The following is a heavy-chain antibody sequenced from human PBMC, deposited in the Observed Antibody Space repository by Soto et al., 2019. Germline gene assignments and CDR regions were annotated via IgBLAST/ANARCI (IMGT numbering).Heavy chain of an antibody. V-gene: IGHV3-23*01. J-gene: IGHJ5*02. CDR1: GFTFSTYA. CDR3: AKSWSGYYRGFDP. Sequence: GGSLRLSCAASGFTFSTYAMSWVRQAPGKGLEWVSAISTSGGSTYSADSVKGRFTISRDNSKNTLFLQMNSLRAEDTAVYYCAKSWSGYYRGFDPWGQGTLVTVSS. CDR2: ISTSGGST. D-gene: IGHD3-3*01.